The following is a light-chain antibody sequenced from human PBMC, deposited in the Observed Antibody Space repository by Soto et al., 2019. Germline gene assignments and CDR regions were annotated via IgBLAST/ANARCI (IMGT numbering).Light chain of an antibody. CDR1: QSVSSTY. Sequence: EIVLTQSPGTLSLSPGERATLSCRASQSVSSTYIAWYQQNPGQAPRLLIYGASNRATGIPDRFSGSGSGTVFTLTISRLEPEDFAVYFCQQYGRSPPFTFGQGTKVEIK. V-gene: IGKV3-20*01. J-gene: IGKJ2*01. CDR2: GAS. CDR3: QQYGRSPPFT.